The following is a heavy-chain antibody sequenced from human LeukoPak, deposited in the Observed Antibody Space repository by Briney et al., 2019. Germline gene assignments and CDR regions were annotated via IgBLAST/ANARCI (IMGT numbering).Heavy chain of an antibody. V-gene: IGHV5-51*01. J-gene: IGHJ3*02. Sequence: GESLKISCMGFGYKFSNYWIGWVRQRPGKGLEWMTIIYPDDSETRYSPSFQGQVTISADKPISTAYLQWSSLKASDTAMYYCARLYYDSSGFVGAFDIWGQGTMVTVSS. CDR1: GYKFSNYW. D-gene: IGHD3-22*01. CDR3: ARLYYDSSGFVGAFDI. CDR2: IYPDDSET.